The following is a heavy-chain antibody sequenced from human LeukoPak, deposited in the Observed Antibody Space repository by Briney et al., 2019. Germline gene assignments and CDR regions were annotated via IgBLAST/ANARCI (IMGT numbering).Heavy chain of an antibody. Sequence: SETLSLTCAVYGGSFSGYYWSWIRQPPGKGLEWIGEINHSGSTNYNPSLKSRVTISVDTSKNQFSLNLSSVTAADTAVYYCARGRNSYGYHRWFDPWGQGTLVTVSS. D-gene: IGHD5-18*01. CDR3: ARGRNSYGYHRWFDP. CDR2: INHSGST. V-gene: IGHV4-34*01. J-gene: IGHJ5*02. CDR1: GGSFSGYY.